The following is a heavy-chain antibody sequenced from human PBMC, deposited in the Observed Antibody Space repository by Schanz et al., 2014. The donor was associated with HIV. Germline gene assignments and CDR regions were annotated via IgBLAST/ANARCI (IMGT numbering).Heavy chain of an antibody. CDR3: ARAPWGSRGVTWFDP. CDR1: GFTFSDYY. J-gene: IGHJ5*02. Sequence: QVQLVESGGDLVKPGGSLRLSCAASGFTFSDYYMSWIRQAPGKGLEWVSYISSDGTTIFYADSVRGRFTISRDNAMNSSYLQMNSLRVEDTAVYYCARAPWGSRGVTWFDPWGQGTLVTVSS. D-gene: IGHD3-3*01. CDR2: ISSDGTTI. V-gene: IGHV3-11*01.